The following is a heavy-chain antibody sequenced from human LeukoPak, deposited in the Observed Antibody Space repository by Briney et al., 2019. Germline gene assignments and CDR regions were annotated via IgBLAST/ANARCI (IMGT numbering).Heavy chain of an antibody. Sequence: PGGSLRLSCAASGFTFSSYGMYWVRQAPGKGLEWVAVIWYDGSNKYYADSVKGRFTISRDNSKNTLYLQMNSLRAEDTAVYYCAKDTIAAAGIKWYYFDYWGQGTLVTVSS. CDR2: IWYDGSNK. D-gene: IGHD6-13*01. CDR3: AKDTIAAAGIKWYYFDY. J-gene: IGHJ4*02. V-gene: IGHV3-33*06. CDR1: GFTFSSYG.